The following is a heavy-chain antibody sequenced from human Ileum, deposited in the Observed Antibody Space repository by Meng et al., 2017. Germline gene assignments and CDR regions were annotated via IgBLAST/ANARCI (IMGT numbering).Heavy chain of an antibody. CDR2: IYYNGNT. Sequence: QLQLQESGPGLVKPSETLSLTCAVSGDSIRYSSYYWGWVRQPPGQGLEGIGSIYYNGNTYYSPSLKSRASISVDTSKNQFSLKLSSVTAADTAVYYCARPAVTTALGGFDYWGQGTLVTVSS. CDR3: ARPAVTTALGGFDY. CDR1: GDSIRYSSYY. J-gene: IGHJ4*02. D-gene: IGHD3-16*01. V-gene: IGHV4-39*01.